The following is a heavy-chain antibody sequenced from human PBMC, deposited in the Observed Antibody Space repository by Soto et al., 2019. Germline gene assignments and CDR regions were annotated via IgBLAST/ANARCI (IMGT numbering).Heavy chain of an antibody. CDR1: GYTFTGYY. J-gene: IGHJ6*03. Sequence: GASVKVSCKASGYTFTGYYMHWVRQAPGQGLGWMGWINPNSGGTNYAQKFQGWVTMTRDTSISTAYMELSRLRSDDTAVYYCARSAGDYYYFMDVWGKGTTVTVSS. V-gene: IGHV1-2*04. CDR2: INPNSGGT. D-gene: IGHD6-13*01. CDR3: ARSAGDYYYFMDV.